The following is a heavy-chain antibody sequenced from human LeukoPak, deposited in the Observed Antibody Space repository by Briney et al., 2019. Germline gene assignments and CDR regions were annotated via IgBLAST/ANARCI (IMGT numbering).Heavy chain of an antibody. CDR3: AKGKYSSGGVPDY. J-gene: IGHJ4*02. D-gene: IGHD6-19*01. V-gene: IGHV3-23*01. CDR2: ISGGGEST. Sequence: GGSLGLSCVAAEFTFSSHAMNWVRQAPGKGLEWVSSISGGGESTYYADSVKGRFTVSRDNSKNTLYLQINSLRGEDTAVYYCAKGKYSSGGVPDYWGQGTLVTVSS. CDR1: EFTFSSHA.